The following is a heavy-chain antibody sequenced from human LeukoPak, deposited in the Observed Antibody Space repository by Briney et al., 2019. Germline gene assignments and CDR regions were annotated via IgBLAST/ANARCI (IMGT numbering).Heavy chain of an antibody. CDR1: GYTFTVYY. Sequence: ASVKVSCMASGYTFTVYYMYWVRQAPGQGLEWMGRINPNSGDTDYAQNFQGRVTMTRDTSISTAYMELTNLRSDDTAVYYCARGYCSGGTCYLVENWFDPWGQGTLVTVSS. V-gene: IGHV1-2*06. CDR2: INPNSGDT. J-gene: IGHJ5*02. D-gene: IGHD2-15*01. CDR3: ARGYCSGGTCYLVENWFDP.